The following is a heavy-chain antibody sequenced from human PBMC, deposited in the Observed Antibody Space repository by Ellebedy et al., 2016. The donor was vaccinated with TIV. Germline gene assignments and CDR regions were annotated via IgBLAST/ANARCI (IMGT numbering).Heavy chain of an antibody. CDR2: ISSNGDAGTT. J-gene: IGHJ4*02. CDR3: TTDPKEAPIH. Sequence: PGGSLRLSCAASGFDFFNAWMTWVRQAPGKGLEWVGRISSNGDAGTTDYTAPVKGRFTISRDDSKDTLFLQMNSLKTEDTAMYYGTTDPKEAPIHWGQGTLVTVSS. CDR1: GFDFFNAW. V-gene: IGHV3-15*01.